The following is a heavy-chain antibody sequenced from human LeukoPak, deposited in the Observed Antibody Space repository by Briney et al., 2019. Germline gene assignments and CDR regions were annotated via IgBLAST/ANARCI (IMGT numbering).Heavy chain of an antibody. Sequence: GASVKVSCKASGYTFTGYYMHWVRQAPGQGLEWMGWINPKSGGTNYAQKFQGRVTMTRDTSITTAYTELSSLRSADTALYYCARDIGQGSSWLYDYWGQGTLVTVSS. CDR1: GYTFTGYY. D-gene: IGHD6-13*01. J-gene: IGHJ4*02. CDR3: ARDIGQGSSWLYDY. CDR2: INPKSGGT. V-gene: IGHV1-2*02.